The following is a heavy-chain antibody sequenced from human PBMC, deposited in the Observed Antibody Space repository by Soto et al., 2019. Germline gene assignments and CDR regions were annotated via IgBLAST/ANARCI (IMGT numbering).Heavy chain of an antibody. CDR1: GFTFSSYG. V-gene: IGHV3-30*18. CDR3: AKDRVQLWSKGDYYYGMDV. D-gene: IGHD5-18*01. J-gene: IGHJ6*02. CDR2: ISYDGSNK. Sequence: GGSLRLSCAASGFTFSSYGMHWVRQAPGKGLEWVAVISYDGSNKYYADSVKGRFTISRDNSKNTLYLQMNSLRAEDTAVYYCAKDRVQLWSKGDYYYGMDVWGQGTTVTVSS.